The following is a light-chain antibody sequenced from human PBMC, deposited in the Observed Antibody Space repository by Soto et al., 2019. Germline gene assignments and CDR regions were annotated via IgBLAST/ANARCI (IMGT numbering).Light chain of an antibody. CDR2: GVS. CDR1: QTIGGW. V-gene: IGKV1-5*03. Sequence: DIQMTQSPSTLSASVGDRVTITCRASQTIGGWLAWFQQKPGKAPNLLIYGVSSVESGVPSRFSGSGSGTTFTLPITNLQPDDFATYYCQQYADYSWTFGQGTKVEGK. CDR3: QQYADYSWT. J-gene: IGKJ1*01.